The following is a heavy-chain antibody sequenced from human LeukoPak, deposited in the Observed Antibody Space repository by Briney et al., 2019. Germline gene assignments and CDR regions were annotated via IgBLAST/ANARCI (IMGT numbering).Heavy chain of an antibody. D-gene: IGHD6-6*01. CDR3: ARHGTSSSYSKSLDY. CDR2: VNYSGST. V-gene: IGHV4-59*08. Sequence: KPSGSLSLSCTVSGFYISSYSWSWIRQPPGKGLEWIAYVNYSGSTRYNPPLKIRVTTSVNTSKNQFSLKLSPMTAADTAVYYCARHGTSSSYSKSLDYWGQGTLVTVSS. CDR1: GFYISSYS. J-gene: IGHJ4*02.